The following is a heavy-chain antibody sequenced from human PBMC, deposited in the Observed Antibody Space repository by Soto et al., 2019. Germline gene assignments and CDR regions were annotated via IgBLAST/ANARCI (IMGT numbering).Heavy chain of an antibody. CDR2: ILSGGGT. V-gene: IGHV4-61*08. CDR3: AKGFSSGWYVDS. D-gene: IGHD6-19*01. CDR1: GGSVSSDAYY. J-gene: IGHJ4*02. Sequence: QVQLQESGPGLVKPSGTLSLTCSVSGGSVSSDAYYWSWIRQPPGKTLEWIGFILSGGGTSTNPSLRCRRSISVDTSRNPFSLRLTSVTASDKGVYFCAKGFSSGWYVDSWGRGTLVTVSS.